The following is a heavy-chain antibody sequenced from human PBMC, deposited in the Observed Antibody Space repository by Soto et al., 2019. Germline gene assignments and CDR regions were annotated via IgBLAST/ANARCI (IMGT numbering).Heavy chain of an antibody. J-gene: IGHJ4*02. D-gene: IGHD3-10*01. V-gene: IGHV3-21*01. CDR1: GFTFSGIS. CDR3: ARAQGYYGSGSTQYYFDY. Sequence: PGGSLRLSCPASGFTFSGISMNWVRQAPGKGLEWVSSISSSSSYIYYADSVKGRFTISRDNAKNSLYLQMNSLRAEDTAVYYCARAQGYYGSGSTQYYFDYWGQGTLVTVSS. CDR2: ISSSSSYI.